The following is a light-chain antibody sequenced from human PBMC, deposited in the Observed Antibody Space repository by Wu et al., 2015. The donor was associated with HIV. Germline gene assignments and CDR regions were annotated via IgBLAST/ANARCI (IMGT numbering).Light chain of an antibody. CDR1: QSVGSS. Sequence: EIVLTQSPVTLSLSPGEGAALSCRASQSVGSSLAWYQQKPGQAPRLLIYEASNRATGIPARFSGSGSGTDFTLTISSLRPEDFAVYYCQHRGDWTPLTFGGGTKGGDQT. J-gene: IGKJ4*01. CDR2: EAS. CDR3: QHRGDWTPLT. V-gene: IGKV3-11*01.